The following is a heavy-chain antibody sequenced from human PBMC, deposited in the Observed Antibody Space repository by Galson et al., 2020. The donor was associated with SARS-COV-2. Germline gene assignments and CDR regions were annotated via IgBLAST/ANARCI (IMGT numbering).Heavy chain of an antibody. V-gene: IGHV4-59*01. CDR1: GDSISSYN. CDR3: ARAPSTYYYDSSGYPLRIYYFDY. CDR2: MYYSGNT. J-gene: IGHJ4*02. Sequence: SETLSLTCNVSGDSISSYNWSWIRQPPGKGLEWIGSMYYSGNTKYNPSLKSRVTISVDTSMNQFSLKLSSVTAADTAVYFCARAPSTYYYDSSGYPLRIYYFDYWGQGALVTVSS. D-gene: IGHD3-22*01.